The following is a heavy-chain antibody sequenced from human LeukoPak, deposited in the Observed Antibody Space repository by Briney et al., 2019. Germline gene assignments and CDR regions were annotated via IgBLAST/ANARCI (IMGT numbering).Heavy chain of an antibody. CDR1: GFTFSSYE. D-gene: IGHD3-16*01. CDR2: ISDSGSAI. J-gene: IGHJ5*02. CDR3: ARGGNYGWNWFDP. V-gene: IGHV3-48*03. Sequence: GPLRLSCAASGFTFSSYEMNWVRQAPGKGLEWVSYISDSGSAIYYADSVKGRFTISRDNAKNSLYLQMNSLRAEDTAVYYCARGGNYGWNWFDPWGQGTLVTVSS.